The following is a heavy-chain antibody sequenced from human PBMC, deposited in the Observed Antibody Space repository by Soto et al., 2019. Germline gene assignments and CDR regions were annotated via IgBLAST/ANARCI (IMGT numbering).Heavy chain of an antibody. J-gene: IGHJ5*02. CDR1: FFTFGDYA. Sequence: GGSLRRSFPSSFFTFGDYAMSWFRPSPGKGLEWVGFIRSKAYGGTTEYAASVKGRFTISRDDSKSIAYLQMNSLKTEDTAVYYCTRDSSSWYNWFDPWGQGTLVTVSS. CDR3: TRDSSSWYNWFDP. V-gene: IGHV3-49*03. CDR2: IRSKAYGGTT. D-gene: IGHD6-13*01.